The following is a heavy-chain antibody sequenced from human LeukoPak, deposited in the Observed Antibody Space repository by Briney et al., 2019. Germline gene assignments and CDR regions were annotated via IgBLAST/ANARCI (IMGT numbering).Heavy chain of an antibody. J-gene: IGHJ5*02. CDR1: GGSISSYY. CDR2: IYTSGST. D-gene: IGHD6-6*01. V-gene: IGHV4-4*09. CDR3: AGAARPLGCFDP. Sequence: PSETLSLTCTVSGGSISSYYWSWIRQPPGKGLEWIGYIYTSGSTNYNPSLKSRVTISVDTSKNQFSLKLSSVTAADTAVYYCAGAARPLGCFDPWGQGTLVTVSS.